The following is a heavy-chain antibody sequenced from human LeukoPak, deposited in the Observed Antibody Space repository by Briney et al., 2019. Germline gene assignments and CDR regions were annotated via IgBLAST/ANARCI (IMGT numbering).Heavy chain of an antibody. Sequence: PGGSLRLSCAASGFTFSSYGMHWVRQAPGKGLEWVAVISYDGSNKYYADSVKGRFTISRDNSKNTLYLQLNSLRAEDTAVYYCAKERDPYSYGPFDYRGQGTLVTVSS. CDR3: AKERDPYSYGPFDY. V-gene: IGHV3-30*18. D-gene: IGHD5-18*01. CDR1: GFTFSSYG. J-gene: IGHJ4*02. CDR2: ISYDGSNK.